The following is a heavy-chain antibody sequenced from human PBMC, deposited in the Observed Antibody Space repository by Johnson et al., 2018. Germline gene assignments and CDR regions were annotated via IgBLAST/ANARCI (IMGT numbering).Heavy chain of an antibody. CDR1: GFIFDDYA. CDR3: VKGSTFAAISGVYFQH. CDR2: ISWNRGKI. D-gene: IGHD1-26*01. V-gene: IGHV3-9*01. Sequence: VQLVESGGGLVQPGRSLRLSCAASGFIFDDYAMHWVRQAPGKGLEWVSDISWNRGKIAYADSVKGRFTISRDNAKKSLFLQMKSLRPEDTAVYYCVKGSTFAAISGVYFQHWGQGTLVTVSS. J-gene: IGHJ1*01.